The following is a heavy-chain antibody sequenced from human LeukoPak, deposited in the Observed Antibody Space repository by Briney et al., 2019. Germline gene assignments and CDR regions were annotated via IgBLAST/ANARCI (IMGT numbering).Heavy chain of an antibody. J-gene: IGHJ4*02. Sequence: SKPRSPPSVVYGGPSSVSYWGGSPNPPGRGRSGFGESIHIGSTNYNPSLKSRVTISVDTSKNQFSLKLSSVTAADTAVYYCARDALTSGWYDAEAPSFDYWGQGTLVTVSS. D-gene: IGHD6-19*01. CDR1: GGPSSVSY. CDR3: ARDALTSGWYDAEAPSFDY. CDR2: SIHIGST. V-gene: IGHV4-34*12.